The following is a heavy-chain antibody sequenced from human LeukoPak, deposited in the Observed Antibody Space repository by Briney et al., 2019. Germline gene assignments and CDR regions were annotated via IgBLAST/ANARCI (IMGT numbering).Heavy chain of an antibody. CDR3: ARRYSSGWYIWWP. Sequence: KASETLSLTCAVYGGSFSGYYWSWIRQPPGKGLEWIGEINHSGSTNYNPSLKSRVTISVDTSKNQFSLKLSSVTAADTAVYYCARRYSSGWYIWWPWGQGTLVTVSS. CDR1: GGSFSGYY. J-gene: IGHJ5*02. CDR2: INHSGST. V-gene: IGHV4-34*01. D-gene: IGHD6-19*01.